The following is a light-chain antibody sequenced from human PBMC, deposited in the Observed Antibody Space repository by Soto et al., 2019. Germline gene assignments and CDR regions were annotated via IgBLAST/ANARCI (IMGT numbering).Light chain of an antibody. CDR1: RGSIASNY. Sequence: NFMLTQPHSVSGSPGKTVTISCTRSRGSIASNYVQWYQQRPGSSPTTVIYEDNQRPSGVPDRFSGSIDSSSNSASLTISGLKTEDEADYYCQSYDSSNHWVFGGGTKLTVL. CDR3: QSYDSSNHWV. CDR2: EDN. J-gene: IGLJ3*02. V-gene: IGLV6-57*01.